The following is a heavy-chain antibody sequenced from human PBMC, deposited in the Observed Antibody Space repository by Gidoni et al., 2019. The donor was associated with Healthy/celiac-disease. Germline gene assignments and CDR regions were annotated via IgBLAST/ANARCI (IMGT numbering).Heavy chain of an antibody. CDR3: ARDRVQLWPEDGYFDY. CDR1: GVTFSSYW. Sequence: EVQLVESGGGLVQPGGSRRLSCAASGVTFSSYWMSWVRQAPGKGLEWVANIKQDGSEKYYVDSVKGRFTISRYNAKNSLYLQMNSLRAEDTAVYYCARDRVQLWPEDGYFDYWGQGTLVTVSS. CDR2: IKQDGSEK. J-gene: IGHJ4*02. D-gene: IGHD5-18*01. V-gene: IGHV3-7*04.